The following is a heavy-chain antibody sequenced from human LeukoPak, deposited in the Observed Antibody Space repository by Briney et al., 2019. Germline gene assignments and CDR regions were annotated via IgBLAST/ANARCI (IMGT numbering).Heavy chain of an antibody. Sequence: ASVKVPCKASGYTFTGYYMHWVRQAPGQGLEWMGRINPNSGGTNYAQKFQGRVTMTRDTSISTAYMELSRLRSDDTAVYYCARVTMVRGVIIPYDYWGQGTLVTVSS. CDR1: GYTFTGYY. CDR3: ARVTMVRGVIIPYDY. CDR2: INPNSGGT. D-gene: IGHD3-10*01. V-gene: IGHV1-2*06. J-gene: IGHJ4*02.